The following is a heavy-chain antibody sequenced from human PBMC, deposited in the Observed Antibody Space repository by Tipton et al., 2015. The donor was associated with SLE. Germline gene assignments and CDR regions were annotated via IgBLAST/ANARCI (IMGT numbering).Heavy chain of an antibody. CDR1: GGSISSSSYY. CDR2: IYYSGST. Sequence: TLSLTCTVSGGSISSSSYYWGWIRQPPGKGLEWIGSIYYSGSTYYNPSLKSRVTISVDTSKNQFSLKLSSVTAADTAVYYCAGMSYPREGYFDYWGQRTLVTLSS. J-gene: IGHJ4*02. CDR3: AGMSYPREGYFDY. D-gene: IGHD1-26*01. V-gene: IGHV4-39*07.